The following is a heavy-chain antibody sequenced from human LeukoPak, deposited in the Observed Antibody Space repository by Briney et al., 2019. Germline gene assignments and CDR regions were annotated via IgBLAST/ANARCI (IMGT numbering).Heavy chain of an antibody. CDR1: GGSTSSGGYY. Sequence: PSQTLSLTCTVSGGSTSSGGYYWSWIRQHPGKGLEWIGYIYYSGSTYYNPSLKSRVTISVDTSKNQFSLKLSSVTAADTAVYYCARGGDGYCSSTSCYAFDYWGQGTLVTVSS. D-gene: IGHD2-2*01. J-gene: IGHJ4*02. V-gene: IGHV4-31*03. CDR2: IYYSGST. CDR3: ARGGDGYCSSTSCYAFDY.